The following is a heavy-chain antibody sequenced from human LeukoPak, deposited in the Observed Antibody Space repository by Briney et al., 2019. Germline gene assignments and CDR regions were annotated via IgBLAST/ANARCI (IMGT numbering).Heavy chain of an antibody. CDR2: ISPTGSTT. V-gene: IGHV3-74*01. D-gene: IGHD6-6*01. CDR3: ARGPNSNWSGLDF. CDR1: GFSFSGHW. Sequence: GGSLRLSCTASGFSFSGHWMHWARQLPGKGLVWVSRISPTGSTTSYADSVRGRFTVSRDNAKNTLYLQVNNLRAEDTAVYYCARGPNSNWSGLDFWGQGTLVTVSS. J-gene: IGHJ4*02.